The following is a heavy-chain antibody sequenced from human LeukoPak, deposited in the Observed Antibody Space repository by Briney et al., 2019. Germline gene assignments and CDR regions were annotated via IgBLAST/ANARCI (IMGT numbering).Heavy chain of an antibody. J-gene: IGHJ6*02. CDR1: GGSLRGHY. V-gene: IGHV4-34*01. CDR2: INHSGST. Sequence: SETLSLTCGVYGGSLRGHYWSWIRQPPGKGLEWVGEINHSGSTNYNPSFWGRVTISVDTSKNQFFLKLNSATAADTAVYYCARTSRHFYGSGSSLTPWPAGMDVWGQGTTVTVSS. D-gene: IGHD3-10*01. CDR3: ARTSRHFYGSGSSLTPWPAGMDV.